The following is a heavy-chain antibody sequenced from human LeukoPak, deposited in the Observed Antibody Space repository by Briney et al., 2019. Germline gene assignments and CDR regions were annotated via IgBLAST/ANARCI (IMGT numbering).Heavy chain of an antibody. CDR3: AALVGYGSFFDY. CDR2: IYPGDSDT. Sequence: GESLKISCKGSGYSFTSYWIGWVRHVPGKGLEYMGFIYPGDSDTRYSPSLQCQLTISADKSISTAYLQWSSLKASDTAMYYCAALVGYGSFFDYWGQGTLVTVSS. J-gene: IGHJ4*02. D-gene: IGHD3-10*01. CDR1: GYSFTSYW. V-gene: IGHV5-51*01.